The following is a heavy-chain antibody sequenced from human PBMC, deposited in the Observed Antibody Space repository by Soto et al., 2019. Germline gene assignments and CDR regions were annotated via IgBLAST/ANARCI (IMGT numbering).Heavy chain of an antibody. D-gene: IGHD6-19*01. Sequence: EVQLLESGGGLVQPGGSLRLSCAVSGFTFSSHAMSWVRQAPGQGLECVSSITGSGDSTYYADSVKGRFTISRDKSTSTLSLQMNSLRAEDTAVYYCAKDLQFSGWLSAQTFDYWGQGTQVTVSS. J-gene: IGHJ4*02. CDR3: AKDLQFSGWLSAQTFDY. CDR1: GFTFSSHA. CDR2: ITGSGDST. V-gene: IGHV3-23*01.